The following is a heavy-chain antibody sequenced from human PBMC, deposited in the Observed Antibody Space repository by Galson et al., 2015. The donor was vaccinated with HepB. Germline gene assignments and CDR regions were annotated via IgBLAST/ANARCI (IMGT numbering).Heavy chain of an antibody. V-gene: IGHV1-2*02. D-gene: IGHD3-22*01. Sequence: SVKVSCKASGYTFTGYYMHWVRQAPGQGLEWMGWINPNSGGTNYAQKLQGRVTMTTDTSTSTAYMELRSLRSDDTAVYYCARDFEGVGDWYYDSSGYYGPYGMDVWGQGTTVTVSS. J-gene: IGHJ6*02. CDR2: INPNSGGT. CDR3: ARDFEGVGDWYYDSSGYYGPYGMDV. CDR1: GYTFTGYY.